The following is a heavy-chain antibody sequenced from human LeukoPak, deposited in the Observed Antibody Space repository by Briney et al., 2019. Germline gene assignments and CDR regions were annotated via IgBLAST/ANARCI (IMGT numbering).Heavy chain of an antibody. CDR2: INPSGGST. Sequence: ASVKVSCKASGYTFTSYYMHWVRQAPGQGLEWMGIINPSGGSTSYAQKFQGRVTITRNTSISTAYMELSSLRSEDTAVYYCARHGIAAAGTDAFDIWGQGTMVTVSS. CDR1: GYTFTSYY. V-gene: IGHV1-46*01. CDR3: ARHGIAAAGTDAFDI. D-gene: IGHD6-13*01. J-gene: IGHJ3*02.